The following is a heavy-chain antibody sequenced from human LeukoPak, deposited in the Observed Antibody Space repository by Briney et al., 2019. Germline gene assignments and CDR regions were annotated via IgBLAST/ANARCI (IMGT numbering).Heavy chain of an antibody. V-gene: IGHV4-61*08. CDR2: IYYSGST. J-gene: IGHJ4*02. Sequence: SETLSLTCAVSGGSVSSSGDYWTWIRQPPGRGLEWIGSIYYSGSTNYNPSLKSRVTISVDTSKNQSSLRLSSVTAADTAVYYCARGGDGHSQRLDCWGQGTLVTVSS. CDR3: ARGGDGHSQRLDC. CDR1: GGSVSSSGDY. D-gene: IGHD5-24*01.